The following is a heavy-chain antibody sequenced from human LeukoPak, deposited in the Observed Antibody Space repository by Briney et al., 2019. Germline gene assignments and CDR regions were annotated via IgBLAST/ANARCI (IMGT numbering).Heavy chain of an antibody. CDR1: GFTFSSYA. V-gene: IGHV3-23*01. CDR3: AKGLVGTEYFQH. CDR2: ISGSGGGT. D-gene: IGHD2-8*02. Sequence: GGSLRLSCAASGFTFSSYAMSWVRQAPGKGLEWISTISGSGGGTYYADSVKGRFTISRDNSKNTLSLQMNSLRAEDTAVYHCAKGLVGTEYFQHWGQGTLVTVSS. J-gene: IGHJ1*01.